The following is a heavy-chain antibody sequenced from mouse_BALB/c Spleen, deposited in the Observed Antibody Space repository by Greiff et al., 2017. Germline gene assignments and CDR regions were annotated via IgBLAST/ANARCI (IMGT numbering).Heavy chain of an antibody. CDR1: GFSLTSYG. D-gene: IGHD1-1*01. CDR2: IWSGGST. CDR3: ARNRGNYGENYFDY. J-gene: IGHJ2*01. Sequence: VKLMESGPGLVQPSQSLSITCTVSGFSLTSYGVHWVRQSPGKGLEWLGVIWSGGSTDYNAAFISRLSISKDNSKSQVFFKMNSLQANDTAIYYCARNRGNYGENYFDYWGQGTTLTVSS. V-gene: IGHV2-2*02.